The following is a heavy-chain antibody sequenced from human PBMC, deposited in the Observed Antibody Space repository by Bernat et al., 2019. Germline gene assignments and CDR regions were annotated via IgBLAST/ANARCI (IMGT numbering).Heavy chain of an antibody. CDR3: AKAHGGSSWTDYFDY. V-gene: IGHV3-23*01. D-gene: IGHD6-13*01. J-gene: IGHJ4*02. Sequence: EVQLLESGGGLVQPGGSLRLSCAASGFMFSNFAMNWVRQAPGKGLEWVSGISGSDGSTSYADSVKGRLTISRDNSKNTLYLQMDSLRADDTAVYYCAKAHGGSSWTDYFDYWGQGTLVTVSS. CDR2: ISGSDGST. CDR1: GFMFSNFA.